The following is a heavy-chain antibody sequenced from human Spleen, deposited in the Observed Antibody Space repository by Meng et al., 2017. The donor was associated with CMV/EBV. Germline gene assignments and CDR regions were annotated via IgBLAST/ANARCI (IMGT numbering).Heavy chain of an antibody. V-gene: IGHV4-34*01. CDR2: ISHAAGT. CDR3: VRGSRDSSGYYYY. D-gene: IGHD3-22*01. Sequence: CVVYGGSVSSSSGTWIRQPPGRGRAWIGEISHAAGTTYDPSLGSRVTISVDTSKNQISLKLNSVTAADTAVYYCVRGSRDSSGYYYYWGQGSLVTVSS. J-gene: IGHJ4*02. CDR1: GGSVSSSS.